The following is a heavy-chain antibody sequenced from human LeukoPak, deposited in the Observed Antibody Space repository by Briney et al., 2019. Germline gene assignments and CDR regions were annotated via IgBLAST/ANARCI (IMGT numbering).Heavy chain of an antibody. J-gene: IGHJ4*02. CDR2: IYHSGST. V-gene: IGHV4-39*07. CDR3: ARVGSYYYGSGSYSYFDY. CDR1: GGSISSSSYY. D-gene: IGHD3-10*01. Sequence: SETLSLTCTASGGSISSSSYYWGWIRQPPGKGLEWIGSIYHSGSTYYNPSLKSRVTISVDTSKNQFSLKLSSVTAADTAVYYCARVGSYYYGSGSYSYFDYWGQGTLVTVSS.